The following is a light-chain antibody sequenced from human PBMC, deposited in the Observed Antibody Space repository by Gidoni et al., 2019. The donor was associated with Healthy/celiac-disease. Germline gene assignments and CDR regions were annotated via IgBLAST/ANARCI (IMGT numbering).Light chain of an antibody. CDR1: KLGDKY. CDR2: KDS. CDR3: QAWDSSTGGV. V-gene: IGLV3-1*01. Sequence: SYELIQPLSVSVSPGQTASITCTGDKLGDKYACWYQQKQGQSPVMIIYKDSKRPSVIPERFSYSNSGNTATLTISGTQAMDEADYYCQAWDSSTGGVFGGGTKLTVL. J-gene: IGLJ2*01.